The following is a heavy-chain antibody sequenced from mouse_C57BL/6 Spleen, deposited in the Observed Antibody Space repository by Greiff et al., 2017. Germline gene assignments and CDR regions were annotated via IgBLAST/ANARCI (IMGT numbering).Heavy chain of an antibody. D-gene: IGHD2-3*01. J-gene: IGHJ4*01. CDR1: GYTFTSYW. V-gene: IGHV1-50*01. CDR3: ARWLLRDYAMDY. Sequence: QVQLQQPGAELVKPGASVKLSCKASGYTFTSYWMQWVKQRPGQGLEWIGEIDPSDSYTNYNQKFKGKATLTVDTSSSTAYMQLSSLTSEDSAVYYCARWLLRDYAMDYWSQGTSVTVSS. CDR2: IDPSDSYT.